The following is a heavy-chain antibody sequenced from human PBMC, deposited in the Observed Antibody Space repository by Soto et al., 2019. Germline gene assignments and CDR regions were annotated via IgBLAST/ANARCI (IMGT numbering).Heavy chain of an antibody. CDR2: ISSTSTYI. J-gene: IGHJ4*02. CDR1: GFTFTSHT. CDR3: ASGSASYWV. V-gene: IGHV3-21*01. D-gene: IGHD1-26*01. Sequence: EVQLVESGGGLVKPGGSLRLSCAASGFTFTSHTMSWVRQAPGKGLEWVSSISSTSTYIYYADSVKGRFTISRDNAQNSLYLEMNSLRAEDTALYYCASGSASYWVWGQGTLVSVSS.